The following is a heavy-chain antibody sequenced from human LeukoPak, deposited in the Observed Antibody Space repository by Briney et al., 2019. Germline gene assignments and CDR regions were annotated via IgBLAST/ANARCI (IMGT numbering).Heavy chain of an antibody. CDR2: IYSGGST. Sequence: GGSLRLSCAASGFTVSSNYMSWVRQAPGKGLEWVSVIYSGGSTYYADSVKGRFTISRDNSKNTLYLQMNSLRDEDTALYYCVKDDLQTYHYDSSGYPRLQHWGQGTLVTVSS. D-gene: IGHD3-22*01. CDR3: VKDDLQTYHYDSSGYPRLQH. J-gene: IGHJ1*01. V-gene: IGHV3-66*01. CDR1: GFTVSSNY.